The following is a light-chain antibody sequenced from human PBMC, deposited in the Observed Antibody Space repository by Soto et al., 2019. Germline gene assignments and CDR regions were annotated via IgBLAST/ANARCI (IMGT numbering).Light chain of an antibody. V-gene: IGKV1-5*03. J-gene: IGKJ1*01. Sequence: DIQMTQSPSTLSASVGDRVTNTCRASQSISSWLAWYQQKPGKAPKLLIYKASSLESGVPSRFSGSGSGTEFTLTISSLQPDDFATYYCQQYNSYPWTFGQGTKV. CDR3: QQYNSYPWT. CDR2: KAS. CDR1: QSISSW.